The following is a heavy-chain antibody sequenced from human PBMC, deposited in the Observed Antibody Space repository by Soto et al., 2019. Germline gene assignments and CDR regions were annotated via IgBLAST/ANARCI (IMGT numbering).Heavy chain of an antibody. CDR1: GGSISSGDYY. CDR2: IYYSGST. J-gene: IGHJ6*02. V-gene: IGHV4-30-4*01. D-gene: IGHD2-2*01. Sequence: SETLSLTCTVSGGSISSGDYYWSWIRQPPGKGLEWIGYIYYSGSTYYNPSLKSRVTISVDTSKNQFSLKLGSVTAADTAVYYCAIEGAIEQYPLLSGMDVWGQGTTVTVSS. CDR3: AIEGAIEQYPLLSGMDV.